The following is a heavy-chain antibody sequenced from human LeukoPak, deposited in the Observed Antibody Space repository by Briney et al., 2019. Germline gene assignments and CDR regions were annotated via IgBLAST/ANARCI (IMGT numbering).Heavy chain of an antibody. CDR1: GFTFSSYA. Sequence: GGSLRLSCAASGFTFSSYAMSWVRQAPGKGLEWVSAISGSGGSIYYADSVKGRFTISRDNSKNTLYLQMNSLRAEDTAVYYCAKPTPRYCGGDCYLDYWGQGTLVTVSS. V-gene: IGHV3-23*01. J-gene: IGHJ4*02. CDR3: AKPTPRYCGGDCYLDY. D-gene: IGHD2-21*02. CDR2: ISGSGGSI.